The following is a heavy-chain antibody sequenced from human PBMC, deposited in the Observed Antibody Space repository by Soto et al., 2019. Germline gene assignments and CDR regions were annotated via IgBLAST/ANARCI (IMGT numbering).Heavy chain of an antibody. D-gene: IGHD6-13*01. Sequence: SETLSLTCAVYGGSFSGYYWSWIRQPPGKGLEWIGEINHSGSTNYNPSLKSRVTISVDTSKNQLSLKLSSVTAADTAVYYCARGGGSSWPNWFDPWGQGTLVTVSS. CDR2: INHSGST. CDR1: GGSFSGYY. CDR3: ARGGGSSWPNWFDP. J-gene: IGHJ5*02. V-gene: IGHV4-34*01.